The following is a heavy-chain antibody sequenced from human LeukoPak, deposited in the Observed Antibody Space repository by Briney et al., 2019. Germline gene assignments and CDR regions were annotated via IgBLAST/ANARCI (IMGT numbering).Heavy chain of an antibody. Sequence: SETLSLTCTVSGDSISSGPYYWGWIRQPPGKGLEWIGNIYYGENTYYKPSLKSRVTISIDTSNNQFYLKLSSLTAADTAVYYCARRDDSSGYHKIFDYWGQGTLVTVSS. V-gene: IGHV4-39*01. CDR2: IYYGENT. CDR3: ARRDDSSGYHKIFDY. CDR1: GDSISSGPYY. J-gene: IGHJ4*02. D-gene: IGHD3-22*01.